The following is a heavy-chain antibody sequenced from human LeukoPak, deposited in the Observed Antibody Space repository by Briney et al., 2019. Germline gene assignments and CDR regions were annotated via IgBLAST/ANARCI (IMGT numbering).Heavy chain of an antibody. J-gene: IGHJ5*02. CDR2: IYDSAST. CDR3: ARHYGP. D-gene: IGHD3-10*01. V-gene: IGHV4-39*01. Sequence: PGEGLEWIGSIYDSASTYYHPSLKSRVTISVDTSKNQFSLKLNSVTAANTAVYYCARHYGPWGQGTLVTVSS.